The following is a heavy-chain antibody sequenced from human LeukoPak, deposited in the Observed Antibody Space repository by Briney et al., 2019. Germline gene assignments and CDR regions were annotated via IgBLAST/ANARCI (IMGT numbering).Heavy chain of an antibody. Sequence: GGSLRLSCAASGFTFSSYWMSWVRQAPGKGLEWVANIKQGGSEKYYVDSVKGRFTISRDNAKNSLYLQMNSLRAEDTAVYYCARAPGQGCYDSSGYIDYWGQGTLVTVSS. D-gene: IGHD3-22*01. CDR2: IKQGGSEK. CDR1: GFTFSSYW. CDR3: ARAPGQGCYDSSGYIDY. J-gene: IGHJ4*02. V-gene: IGHV3-7*03.